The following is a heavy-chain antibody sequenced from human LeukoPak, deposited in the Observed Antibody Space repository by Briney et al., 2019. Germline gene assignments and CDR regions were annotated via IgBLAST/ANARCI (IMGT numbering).Heavy chain of an antibody. CDR1: GGSISSGSYY. V-gene: IGHV4-61*02. CDR3: ARARPSVEMATIAMYYFDY. CDR2: IYTSGST. J-gene: IGHJ4*02. Sequence: SQTLSLTCTVSGGSISSGSYYWSWSRQPAGKGLEWSGRIYTSGSTNYNPSLKSRVTISVDTSKNQFSLKLSSVTAADTAVYYCARARPSVEMATIAMYYFDYWGQGTLVTVSS. D-gene: IGHD5-24*01.